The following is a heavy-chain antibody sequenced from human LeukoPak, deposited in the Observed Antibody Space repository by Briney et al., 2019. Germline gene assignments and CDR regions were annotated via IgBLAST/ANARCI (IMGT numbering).Heavy chain of an antibody. Sequence: ASLKVSCKASGGTFSSYAISWVRQAPGQGLEWMGGIIPIFGTANYAQKFQGGVTITTDESTSTAYMELSSLRSEDTAVYYCASSTTDKVGATGLRASDIWGQGTMVTVSS. D-gene: IGHD1-26*01. CDR2: IIPIFGTA. V-gene: IGHV1-69*05. CDR1: GGTFSSYA. CDR3: ASSTTDKVGATGLRASDI. J-gene: IGHJ3*02.